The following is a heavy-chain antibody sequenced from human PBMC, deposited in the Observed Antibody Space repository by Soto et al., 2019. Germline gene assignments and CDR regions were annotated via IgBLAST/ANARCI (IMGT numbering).Heavy chain of an antibody. J-gene: IGHJ6*02. CDR2: IYYSGST. CDR1: GGSISSGDYY. D-gene: IGHD3-10*01. CDR3: ASRGDRNGMDV. V-gene: IGHV4-30-4*01. Sequence: PSETLSLTCTVSGGSISSGDYYWSWKRQPPGKGLEWFGYIYYSGSTYYNPSLKSRVTISVDTSTNQFSLKLSSVTAADTAVYYCASRGDRNGMDVWGQGTTVTVSS.